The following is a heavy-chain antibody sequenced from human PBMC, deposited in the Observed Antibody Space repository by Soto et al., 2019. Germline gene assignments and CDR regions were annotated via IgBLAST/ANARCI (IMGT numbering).Heavy chain of an antibody. Sequence: PGGSLRLSCAASGFTFSNAWMSWVRQAPGKGLEWVGRIKSKTDGGTTDYAAPVKGRFTISRDDSKNTLYLQMNSLKTEDTAVYYCISDYFGVVIPPFVYMDVWGKGTTVTVSS. J-gene: IGHJ6*03. V-gene: IGHV3-15*01. CDR1: GFTFSNAW. D-gene: IGHD3-3*01. CDR3: ISDYFGVVIPPFVYMDV. CDR2: IKSKTDGGTT.